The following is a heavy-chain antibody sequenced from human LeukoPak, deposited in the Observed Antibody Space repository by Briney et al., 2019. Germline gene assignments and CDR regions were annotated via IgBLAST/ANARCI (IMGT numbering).Heavy chain of an antibody. V-gene: IGHV5-51*01. CDR1: GYSFTSYW. CDR3: ARLARDSSGYYSHAFDI. CDR2: IYPGDSDT. Sequence: GESLKISCKGSGYSFTSYWIGWVRQMPGKGLEWMGIIYPGDSDTRYSPYFQGQVTISADKSISTAYLQWSSLKASDTAMYYCARLARDSSGYYSHAFDIWGQGTMVTVSS. D-gene: IGHD3-22*01. J-gene: IGHJ3*02.